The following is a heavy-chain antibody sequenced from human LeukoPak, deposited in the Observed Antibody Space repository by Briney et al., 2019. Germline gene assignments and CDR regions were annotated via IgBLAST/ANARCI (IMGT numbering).Heavy chain of an antibody. CDR1: GFTFSSYS. V-gene: IGHV3-21*01. CDR2: ISSSSSYI. J-gene: IGHJ6*02. CDR3: AREPEDYYYYYGMDV. Sequence: GGSLRLSCAASGFTFSSYSMSWVRQAPGKGLEWVSSISSSSSYIYYADSVKGRFTISRDNAKNSLYLQMNSLRAEDTAVYYCAREPEDYYYYYGMDVWGQGTTVTVSS.